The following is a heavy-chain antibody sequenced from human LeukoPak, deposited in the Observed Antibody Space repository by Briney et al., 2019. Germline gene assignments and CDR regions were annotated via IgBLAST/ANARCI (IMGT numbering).Heavy chain of an antibody. V-gene: IGHV3-64D*06. CDR1: GFTFSSYA. Sequence: GGSLRLSCSASGFTFSSYAVHWVRQAPGKGLEYVSAISDYGDSTYYADSVKGRFTISRDNSKNTLFLQMSSLSAENTAVYYCVIAATRDGLFDYWGQGTLVTVSS. CDR3: VIAATRDGLFDY. CDR2: ISDYGDST. J-gene: IGHJ4*02. D-gene: IGHD5-24*01.